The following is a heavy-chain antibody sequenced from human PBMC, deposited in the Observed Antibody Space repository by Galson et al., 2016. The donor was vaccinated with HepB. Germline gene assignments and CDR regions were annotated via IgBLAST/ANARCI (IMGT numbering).Heavy chain of an antibody. Sequence: SLRLSCAASGFTFSSNYMTWVRQAPGKGLEYVAVIYSGGTTYYADPVKGRFTISRDNSKNTLFLQMNTLRAEDTAVYYCARGVYGDHGWFDYWGQGTLVTVSS. CDR3: ARGVYGDHGWFDY. V-gene: IGHV3-66*02. CDR1: GFTFSSNY. J-gene: IGHJ4*02. CDR2: IYSGGTT. D-gene: IGHD4-17*01.